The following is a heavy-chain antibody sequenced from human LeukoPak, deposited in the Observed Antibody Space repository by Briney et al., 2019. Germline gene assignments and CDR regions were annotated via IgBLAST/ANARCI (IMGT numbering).Heavy chain of an antibody. CDR2: IKSKTDGGKT. CDR1: GFSVSTNY. CDR3: TTDRSLGGYCSGGSCPAEYFQH. V-gene: IGHV3-15*01. Sequence: GGSLRLSCAASGFSVSTNYMSWVRQAPGKGLERVGRIKSKTDGGKTDYAAPVKGRFTISRDDSKNTLYLQMNSLKTEDTAVYYCTTDRSLGGYCSGGSCPAEYFQHWGQGTLVTVSS. J-gene: IGHJ1*01. D-gene: IGHD2-15*01.